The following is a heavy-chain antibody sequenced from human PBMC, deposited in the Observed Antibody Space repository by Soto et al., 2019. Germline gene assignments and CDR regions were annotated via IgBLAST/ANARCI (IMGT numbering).Heavy chain of an antibody. CDR1: GGSFSDYY. CDR3: AAKTLGFDP. D-gene: IGHD3-3*02. CDR2: INHSGLT. J-gene: IGHJ5*02. V-gene: IGHV4-34*01. Sequence: SETLSLTCAVYGGSFSDYYWSWIRQPPGKGLEWIGEINHSGLTNYNPSLKSRVTMSVDTSKNQFSLKVSSVTAADTAVYYCAAKTLGFDPWGQGTLVTVSS.